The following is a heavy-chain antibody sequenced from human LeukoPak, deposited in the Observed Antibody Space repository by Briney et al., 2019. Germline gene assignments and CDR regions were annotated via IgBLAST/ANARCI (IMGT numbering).Heavy chain of an antibody. CDR3: ARDSSGPFDY. Sequence: GRSLRLSCAASGFTFSSYAMHWVRQAPGKGLEWVAVISYDGSNKYYADPVKGRFTISRDNSKNTLYLQMNSLRAEDTAVYYCARDSSGPFDYWGQGTLVTVSS. CDR2: ISYDGSNK. CDR1: GFTFSSYA. D-gene: IGHD6-19*01. V-gene: IGHV3-30*04. J-gene: IGHJ4*02.